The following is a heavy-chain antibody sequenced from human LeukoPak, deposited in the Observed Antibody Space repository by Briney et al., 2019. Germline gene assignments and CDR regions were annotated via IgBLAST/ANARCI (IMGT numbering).Heavy chain of an antibody. Sequence: ASVKVSCKASGYTFTSYGISWVRQAPGQGLEWMGWISAYNGNTNYAQKLQGRVTMTTDTSTSTAYMELRSLRSDDTAVYYCARKDYYGSGSYSYFDYWGQGTLVTVSS. CDR2: ISAYNGNT. J-gene: IGHJ4*02. CDR3: ARKDYYGSGSYSYFDY. V-gene: IGHV1-18*01. CDR1: GYTFTSYG. D-gene: IGHD3-10*01.